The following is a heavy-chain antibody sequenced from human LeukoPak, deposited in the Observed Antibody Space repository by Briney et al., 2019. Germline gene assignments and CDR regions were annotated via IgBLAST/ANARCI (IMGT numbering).Heavy chain of an antibody. J-gene: IGHJ4*02. Sequence: PGGSLRLSCVASGFTFSTYAMHWVRQVPGNGLEYVSVISSSGGTTYYANSVKGRFTISRDNSKQTLYLQMGSLRPEDMAVYYCARGVSTIYWGQGTLVTVSS. CDR2: ISSSGGTT. CDR1: GFTFSTYA. V-gene: IGHV3-64*01. D-gene: IGHD1-1*01. CDR3: ARGVSTIY.